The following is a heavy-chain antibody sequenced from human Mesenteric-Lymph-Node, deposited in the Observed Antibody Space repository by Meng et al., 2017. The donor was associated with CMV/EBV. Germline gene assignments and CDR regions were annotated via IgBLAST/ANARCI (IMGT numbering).Heavy chain of an antibody. CDR2: INHSGGT. Sequence: AVYGGSFNNYYWTWIRQPPGKGLEWIGEINHSGGTNYNPALKSRVTLSIDTSKKQFSLNLSSMTAADTAVYYCARVWGQQQLAALQHWGPGTLVTVSS. V-gene: IGHV4-34*01. D-gene: IGHD6-13*01. J-gene: IGHJ1*01. CDR1: GGSFNNYY. CDR3: ARVWGQQQLAALQH.